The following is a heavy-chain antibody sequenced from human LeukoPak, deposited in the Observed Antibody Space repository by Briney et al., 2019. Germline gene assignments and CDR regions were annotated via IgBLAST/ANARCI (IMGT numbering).Heavy chain of an antibody. V-gene: IGHV3-48*01. CDR1: GFTFSSYS. J-gene: IGHJ3*02. CDR3: ARDHRDAFDI. Sequence: GGSLRLSCAASGFTFSSYSMNWVRQAPGKGLEWVSYISSGSSTIYYADSVKGRFTISRDNAKNSLYLQMNSLRAEDTAVYYCARDHRDAFDIWGQGTMVTVSS. CDR2: ISSGSSTI.